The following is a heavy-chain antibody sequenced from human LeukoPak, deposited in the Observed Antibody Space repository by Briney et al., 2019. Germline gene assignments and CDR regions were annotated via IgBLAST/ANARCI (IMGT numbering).Heavy chain of an antibody. CDR1: GYSFISYG. V-gene: IGHV1-18*01. D-gene: IGHD2-2*01. CDR2: ISPYTGNT. J-gene: IGHJ4*02. CDR3: ARLYCTSTICQDYHFDY. Sequence: ASVKVSCKASGYSFISYGINWVRQAPGQGPEWMGWISPYTGNTNYAQKHQGRVTMTTDTSTSTAYMELRSLGVDDTAVYYCARLYCTSTICQDYHFDYWGQGTLVTVSS.